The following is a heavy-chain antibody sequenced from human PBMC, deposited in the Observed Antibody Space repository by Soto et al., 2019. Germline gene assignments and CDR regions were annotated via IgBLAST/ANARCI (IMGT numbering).Heavy chain of an antibody. J-gene: IGHJ6*02. CDR3: ARDISYIAAAGTPEFDYYGMDV. V-gene: IGHV3-30-3*01. D-gene: IGHD6-13*01. CDR2: ISYDGSNK. Sequence: QVQLVESGGGVVQPGRSLRLSCAASGFTFSSYAMHWVRQAPGKGLEWVAVISYDGSNKYYADSVKGRFTISRDNSKNTLYMQMISLRAEDTAVYYCARDISYIAAAGTPEFDYYGMDVWGPGTTVTVSS. CDR1: GFTFSSYA.